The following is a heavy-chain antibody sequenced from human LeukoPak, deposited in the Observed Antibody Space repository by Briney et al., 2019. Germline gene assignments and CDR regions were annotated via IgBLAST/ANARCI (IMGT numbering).Heavy chain of an antibody. CDR2: ISYDGSNK. CDR3: AKDWDYDILTGIDY. J-gene: IGHJ4*02. Sequence: PGRSLRLSCAASGFTFSSYGMHWVRQAPGKGLEWVAVISYDGSNKYYADSVKGRFTISRDNSKNTLYLQMNSLRAEDTAVYYCAKDWDYDILTGIDYWGQGTLVSVCS. V-gene: IGHV3-30*18. D-gene: IGHD3-9*01. CDR1: GFTFSSYG.